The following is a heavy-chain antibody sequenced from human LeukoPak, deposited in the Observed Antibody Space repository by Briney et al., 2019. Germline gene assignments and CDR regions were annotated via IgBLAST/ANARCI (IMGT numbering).Heavy chain of an antibody. CDR1: GFTFDDYA. V-gene: IGHV3-43*02. CDR2: TSGDGGST. Sequence: GGSLRLSCAASGFTFDDYAMHWVRQALGKGLEWVSLTSGDGGSTYYADSVKGRFTISRDNSKNSLYLQMNSLRTEDTALYYCAMNYYYDSSGYYSGAFDIWGQGTMVTVSS. CDR3: AMNYYYDSSGYYSGAFDI. J-gene: IGHJ3*02. D-gene: IGHD3-22*01.